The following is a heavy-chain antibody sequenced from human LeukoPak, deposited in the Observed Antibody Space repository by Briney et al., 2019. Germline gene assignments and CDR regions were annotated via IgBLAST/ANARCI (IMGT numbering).Heavy chain of an antibody. J-gene: IGHJ4*02. Sequence: SETLSLTCTVSGGSISSGSCYWSWIRQPAGKGLEWIGRIYTSGSTNYNPSLKSRVTISVDTSKNQFSLKLSSVTAADTAVYYCARLKKGFTFDYWGQGTLVTVSS. CDR2: IYTSGST. CDR3: ARLKKGFTFDY. CDR1: GGSISSGSCY. V-gene: IGHV4-61*02.